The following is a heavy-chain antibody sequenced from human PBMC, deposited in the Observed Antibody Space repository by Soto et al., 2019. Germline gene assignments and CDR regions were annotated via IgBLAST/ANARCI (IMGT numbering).Heavy chain of an antibody. V-gene: IGHV3-49*03. CDR2: IRSKAYGGTT. Sequence: GGSLRLSCTASGFTFGDYAMSWFRQAPGKGLEWVGFIRSKAYGGTTEYAASVKGRFTISRDDSKSIAYLQMNSLKTEDTAVYYCTRATSYDSSGYYLQHWGQGTLVTVSS. J-gene: IGHJ1*01. CDR1: GFTFGDYA. CDR3: TRATSYDSSGYYLQH. D-gene: IGHD3-22*01.